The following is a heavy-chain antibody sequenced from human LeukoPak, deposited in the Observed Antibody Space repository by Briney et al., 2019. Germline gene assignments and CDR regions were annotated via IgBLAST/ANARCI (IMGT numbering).Heavy chain of an antibody. D-gene: IGHD3-16*01. Sequence: GGSLRLSCAASGFTFSSYAMSWVRQAPGKGLEWVSAISGSGGSTYYADSVKGRFTISRDNSKNTLYLQMNSLRAEDTAVYYCAKADYVWGSYPGPLLDWGQGTLVTVSS. CDR2: ISGSGGST. J-gene: IGHJ4*02. CDR1: GFTFSSYA. V-gene: IGHV3-23*01. CDR3: AKADYVWGSYPGPLLD.